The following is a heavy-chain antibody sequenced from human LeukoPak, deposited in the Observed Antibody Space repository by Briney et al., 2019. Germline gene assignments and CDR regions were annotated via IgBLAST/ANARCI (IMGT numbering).Heavy chain of an antibody. V-gene: IGHV4-31*03. D-gene: IGHD4-17*01. CDR1: GGSISSGGYY. J-gene: IGHJ4*02. CDR3: ARGTRGDYDYYFDY. CDR2: IYYSGST. Sequence: SQTLSLTCTVSGGSISSGGYYWSWLRQHPGKGLEWIGYIYYSGSTNYNPSLKSRVTISVDTSKNQFSLKLSSVTAADTAVYYCARGTRGDYDYYFDYWGQGTLSPSPQ.